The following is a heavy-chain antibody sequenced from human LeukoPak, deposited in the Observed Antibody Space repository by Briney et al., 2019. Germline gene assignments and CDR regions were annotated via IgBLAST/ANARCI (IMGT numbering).Heavy chain of an antibody. Sequence: PSETLSLTCTVSGGSISGSYWSWIRQPPGKGLEWIAYMYNSGSTNYNPSLKSRVTISIDTSKNQFSLKLSSLTAADTAIYYCARGIESYGDYGYWGQGILVTVSS. D-gene: IGHD4-17*01. CDR3: ARGIESYGDYGY. CDR1: GGSISGSY. V-gene: IGHV4-59*01. CDR2: MYNSGST. J-gene: IGHJ4*02.